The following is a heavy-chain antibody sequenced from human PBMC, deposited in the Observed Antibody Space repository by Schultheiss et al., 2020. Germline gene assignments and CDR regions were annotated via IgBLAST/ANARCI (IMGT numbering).Heavy chain of an antibody. D-gene: IGHD2-15*01. CDR2: IYYSGST. CDR1: GGSISSYY. J-gene: IGHJ4*02. Sequence: SQPLSLTCTVSGGSISSYYWSWIRQPPGKGLEWIGYIYYSGSTNYNPSLKSRVTMSIDASQNQFSLKLSSVTAADTAMYYCARLHCSGGSCYSLRYYFDYWGQGILVTVAS. V-gene: IGHV4-59*08. CDR3: ARLHCSGGSCYSLRYYFDY.